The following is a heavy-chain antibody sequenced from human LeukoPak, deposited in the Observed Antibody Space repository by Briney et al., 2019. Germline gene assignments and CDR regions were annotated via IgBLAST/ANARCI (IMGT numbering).Heavy chain of an antibody. CDR1: GFTFDDYA. D-gene: IGHD2-15*01. CDR3: VKDLFIARGYFYYMDV. CDR2: ISGDGGRT. J-gene: IGHJ6*03. Sequence: GGSLRLSCAASGFTFDDYAMHWVRQAPGKGLEWVSLISGDGGRTYYADSVKGRFTVSRDNSKNTLYLQMNSLGTEDTALYYCVKDLFIARGYFYYMDVWGKGTTVTVSS. V-gene: IGHV3-43*02.